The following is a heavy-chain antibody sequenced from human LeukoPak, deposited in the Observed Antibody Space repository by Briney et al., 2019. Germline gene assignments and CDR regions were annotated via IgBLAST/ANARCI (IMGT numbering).Heavy chain of an antibody. CDR3: ARGRLSTGHRRAYYYPYYYYYMDV. CDR2: INHSGST. CDR1: GGSFSGYY. D-gene: IGHD5/OR15-5a*01. J-gene: IGHJ6*03. Sequence: PSETLSLTCAVYGGSFSGYYWSWIRQPPGKGLEWIGEINHSGSTNYNPSLKSRVTISVDTSKNQFSLKLSSVTAADTAVYYCARGRLSTGHRRAYYYPYYYYYMDVWGKGTTVTVSS. V-gene: IGHV4-34*01.